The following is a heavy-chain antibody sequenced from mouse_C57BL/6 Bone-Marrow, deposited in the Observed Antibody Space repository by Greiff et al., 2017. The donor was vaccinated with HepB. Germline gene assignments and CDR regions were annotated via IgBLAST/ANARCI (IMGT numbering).Heavy chain of an antibody. V-gene: IGHV1-69*01. CDR1: GYTFTSYW. CDR3: ARRLDSSGYPWYFDV. CDR2: IDPSDSYT. Sequence: QVQLKQPGAELVMPGASVKLSCKASGYTFTSYWMHWVKQRPGQGLEWIGEIDPSDSYTNYNQKFKGKSTLTVDKSSSTAYMQLSSLTSEDSAVYYCARRLDSSGYPWYFDVWGTGTTVTVSS. D-gene: IGHD3-2*02. J-gene: IGHJ1*03.